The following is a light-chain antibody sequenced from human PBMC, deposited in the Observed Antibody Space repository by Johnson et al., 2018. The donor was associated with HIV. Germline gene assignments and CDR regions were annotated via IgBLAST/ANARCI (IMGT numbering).Light chain of an antibody. J-gene: IGLJ1*01. Sequence: QSVLTQSPSVSAAPGQKVTISCSGSSSNIGSNTVNWYQQLPGTAPKLLIYRNNQRPSGVPDRFSGSKSGTSASLAISGLQAEAEAIDYCAAGDDSLNGRYVFGTGTKVTVL. CDR1: SSNIGSNT. CDR3: AAGDDSLNGRYV. CDR2: RNN. V-gene: IGLV1-44*01.